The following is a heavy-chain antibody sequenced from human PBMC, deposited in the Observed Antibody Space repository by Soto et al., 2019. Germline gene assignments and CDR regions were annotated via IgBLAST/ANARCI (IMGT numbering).Heavy chain of an antibody. J-gene: IGHJ4*02. CDR1: GFTFSSYA. D-gene: IGHD3-16*02. CDR2: ISGSGGST. Sequence: GGSLRLSCAASGFTFSSYAMSWVRQAPGKGLEWVSAISGSGGSTYYADSVKGRFTISRDNSKNTLYLQMNSLRAEDTAVYYCAKDHQGITFGGVIVGPPFDYWGQGTLVTVSS. V-gene: IGHV3-23*01. CDR3: AKDHQGITFGGVIVGPPFDY.